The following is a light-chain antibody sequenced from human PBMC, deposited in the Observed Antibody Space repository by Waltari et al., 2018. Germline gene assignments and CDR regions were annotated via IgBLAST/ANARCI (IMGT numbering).Light chain of an antibody. V-gene: IGLV3-21*03. CDR2: DDS. CDR3: QVWDDSSDHVV. CDR1: NHGDRT. Sequence: SYVLTQPPAVSVAPGTTAMITCGADNHGDRTVHWYQQRPGQAPVVVVVDDSDRPSGIPERFSGSTSGDTATLTISRVEAGDEADYSCQVWDDSSDHVVFGGGTKLTVL. J-gene: IGLJ2*01.